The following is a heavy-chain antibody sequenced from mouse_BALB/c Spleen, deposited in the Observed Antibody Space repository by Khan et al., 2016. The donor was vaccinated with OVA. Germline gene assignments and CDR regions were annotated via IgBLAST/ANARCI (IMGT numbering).Heavy chain of an antibody. D-gene: IGHD2-2*01. CDR3: ALTCVGYDWCAY. CDR2: IWGDGST. V-gene: IGHV2-3*01. Sequence: QVQLKESGPGLVAPSQSLSIRCTVSGLSLTNYGVSWVRQPPGKGLEWLGVIWGDGSTNCHSVLISRLTINKDNSKSHVFVKVTSLQPDDTSTYFYALTCVGYDWCAYCGQGTLVTVSS. CDR1: GLSLTNYG. J-gene: IGHJ3*01.